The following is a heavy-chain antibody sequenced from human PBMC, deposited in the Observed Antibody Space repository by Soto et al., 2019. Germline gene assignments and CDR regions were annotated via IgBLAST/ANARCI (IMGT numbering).Heavy chain of an antibody. CDR2: ISAYNGNT. J-gene: IGHJ4*02. CDR3: ARDLPPVDY. V-gene: IGHV1-18*01. CDR1: GYTFSSYH. Sequence: QIQLVQSGAEVKKPGASVKVSCKASGYTFSSYHITWVRQAPGQGLEWMGWISAYNGNTNYAQNLQGRVTMTTDPSTSTAYLELRSLRSDDTAVYYCARDLPPVDYWGQGTLVTVSS.